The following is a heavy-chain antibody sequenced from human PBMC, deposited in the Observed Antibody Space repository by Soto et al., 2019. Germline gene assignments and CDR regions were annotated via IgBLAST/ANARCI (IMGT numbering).Heavy chain of an antibody. CDR1: GFNFNTYF. CDR2: IFPNGRDK. J-gene: IGHJ4*02. Sequence: QVQLVQSGGGVVQPGRSLRLSCAASGFNFNTYFMHWVRQAPGKGLEWVAMIFPNGRDKEYADSVKGRFTTSRDNSHNSMFLPMDSLRPEVTAVFYFARVAEHGSNWDLASWGQGALVTVSS. CDR3: ARVAEHGSNWDLAS. V-gene: IGHV3-30*13. D-gene: IGHD1-26*01.